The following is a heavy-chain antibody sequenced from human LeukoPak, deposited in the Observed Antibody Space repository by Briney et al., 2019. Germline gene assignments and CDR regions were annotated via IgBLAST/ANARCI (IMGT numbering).Heavy chain of an antibody. V-gene: IGHV3-33*01. CDR1: GLAFSSYG. CDR2: IWYDGSNK. J-gene: IGHJ4*02. D-gene: IGHD3-10*01. CDR3: ARDYGSGIDC. Sequence: GRSLRLSCTASGLAFSSYGMHWVSQAPGKGLEWEALIWYDGSNKYYADSVKGRFTISRDNSKDTLYLHMYSLRAEDTAVYYCARDYGSGIDCWGQGTLVTVSS.